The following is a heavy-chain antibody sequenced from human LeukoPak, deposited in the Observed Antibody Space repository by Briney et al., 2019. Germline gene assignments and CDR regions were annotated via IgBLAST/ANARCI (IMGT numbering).Heavy chain of an antibody. Sequence: GESPKISCKGSGYSFTSYWIGWVRQMPGKGLEWMGIIYPGDSDTRYSPSFQGQVTISADKSISTAYLQWSSLKASDTAMYYCARHHLPSWFGEFPLPNNWFDPWGQGTLVTVSS. J-gene: IGHJ5*02. CDR2: IYPGDSDT. V-gene: IGHV5-51*01. CDR1: GYSFTSYW. CDR3: ARHHLPSWFGEFPLPNNWFDP. D-gene: IGHD3-10*01.